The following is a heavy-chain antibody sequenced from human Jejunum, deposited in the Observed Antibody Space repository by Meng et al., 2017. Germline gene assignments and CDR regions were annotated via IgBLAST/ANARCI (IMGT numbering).Heavy chain of an antibody. V-gene: IGHV6-1*01. CDR1: GASVSSNSAA. Sequence: SETLSLTCAISGASVSSNSAAWHWIRQSPSRGLEWLGRTYYRSTWYNDYAVSVKSRITVTPDTSKNQFSLQLDTVTPEDTAVYYCARRADSSNVFWGQGTLVTVSS. J-gene: IGHJ4*02. D-gene: IGHD6-13*01. CDR2: TYYRSTWYN. CDR3: ARRADSSNVF.